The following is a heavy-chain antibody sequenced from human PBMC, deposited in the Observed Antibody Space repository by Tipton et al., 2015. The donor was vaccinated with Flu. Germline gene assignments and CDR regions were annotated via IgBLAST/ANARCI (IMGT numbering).Heavy chain of an antibody. Sequence: GLVKPSETLSLTCGVSGYSISSDYWGWIRQPPGKGLEWIGSIYHSGSTYYNPSLRSRVTILVDRSKNQFSLKLSFVTAADTAAYYCSRRDYSNYVSKPKSWFDLRGQGTPVTVSS. D-gene: IGHD4-11*01. J-gene: IGHJ5*02. CDR2: IYHSGST. CDR1: GYSISSDY. V-gene: IGHV4-38-2*01. CDR3: SRRDYSNYVSKPKSWFDL.